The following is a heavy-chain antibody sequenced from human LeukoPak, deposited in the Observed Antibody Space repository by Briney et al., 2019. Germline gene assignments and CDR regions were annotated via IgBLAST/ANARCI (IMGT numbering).Heavy chain of an antibody. D-gene: IGHD5-24*01. CDR3: ARVLLADGYKEMAVVGYFDY. CDR1: GFTFSSYW. CDR2: IKQDGSEK. V-gene: IGHV3-7*01. J-gene: IGHJ4*02. Sequence: GGSLRLSCAASGFTFSSYWMSWVRQAPGKGLEWVANIKQDGSEKYYVDSVKGRFTISRDNAKNSLHLQMNSLRAEDTAVYYCARVLLADGYKEMAVVGYFDYWGQGTLVTVSS.